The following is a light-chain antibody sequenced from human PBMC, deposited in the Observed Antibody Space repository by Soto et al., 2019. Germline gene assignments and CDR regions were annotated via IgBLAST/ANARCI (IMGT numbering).Light chain of an antibody. J-gene: IGLJ3*02. CDR3: QSYDSSLSAWV. CDR2: GNS. V-gene: IGLV1-40*01. CDR1: GSNIGAGFD. Sequence: QAVVTQSPSVSGAPGQRVTISCTGSGSNIGAGFDVHWYQQLPRTAPKLLIYGNSNRPSGVPDRFSGSKSGTSASLAITGLQAEDEADYYCQSYDSSLSAWVFGGGTKLTVL.